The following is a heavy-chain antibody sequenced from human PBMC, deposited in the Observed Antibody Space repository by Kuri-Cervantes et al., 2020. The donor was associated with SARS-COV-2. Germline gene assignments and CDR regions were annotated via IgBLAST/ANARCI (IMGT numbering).Heavy chain of an antibody. J-gene: IGHJ6*04. V-gene: IGHV3-66*02. Sequence: GESLKISCAASGFAVSSYYMTWVRQPPGLGLERVSVMYNGGATYYADSVKGRFTISRDTSKNTFYLQMTSLRPEDTAVYYCARSYFLDVWGKGTTVTVSS. CDR2: MYNGGAT. CDR3: ARSYFLDV. D-gene: IGHD3-10*01. CDR1: GFAVSSYY.